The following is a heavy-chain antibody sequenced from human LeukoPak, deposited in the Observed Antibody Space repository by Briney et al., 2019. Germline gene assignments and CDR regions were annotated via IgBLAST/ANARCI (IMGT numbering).Heavy chain of an antibody. CDR2: ISSSSSYI. CDR3: AREMGSSYGMDV. D-gene: IGHD6-6*01. V-gene: IGHV3-21*01. J-gene: IGHJ6*02. CDR1: GFTFSSYS. Sequence: GGSPRLSCAASGFTFSSYSMNWVRQAPGKGLEWVSSISSSSSYIYYADSVKGRFTISRDNAKNSLYLQMNSLRAEDTAVYYCAREMGSSYGMDVWGQGTTVTVSS.